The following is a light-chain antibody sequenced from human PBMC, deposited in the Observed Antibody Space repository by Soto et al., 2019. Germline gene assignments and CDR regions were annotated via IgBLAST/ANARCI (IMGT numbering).Light chain of an antibody. CDR1: SSDVGRYKL. CDR3: CSYAGSSNWV. Sequence: QSALTQPASVSGSPGQSSTVSCTGTSSDVGRYKLVSWYQQHPGRAPKLIIYEITKRPSGVSNRFSGSRSGNTASLTISGLLAEDEADYYCCSYAGSSNWVFGGGTKVTVL. J-gene: IGLJ3*02. CDR2: EIT. V-gene: IGLV2-23*02.